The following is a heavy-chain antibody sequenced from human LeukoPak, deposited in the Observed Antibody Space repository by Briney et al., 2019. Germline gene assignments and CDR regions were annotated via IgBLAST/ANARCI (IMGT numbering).Heavy chain of an antibody. CDR1: GYTFTGYY. D-gene: IGHD2-15*01. CDR2: INPNSGGT. CDR3: ATPNCSGGSCYSRPFDY. Sequence: ASVKVSCKASGYTFTGYYMYWVRQAPGQGLEWMGWINPNSGGTNYAQKFQGRVTMTRDTSISTAYMEMSRLRSDDTAVYYCATPNCSGGSCYSRPFDYWGQGTLVTVSS. V-gene: IGHV1-2*02. J-gene: IGHJ4*02.